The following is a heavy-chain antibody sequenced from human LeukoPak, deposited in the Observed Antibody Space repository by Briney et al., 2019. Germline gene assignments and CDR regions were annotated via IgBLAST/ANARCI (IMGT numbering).Heavy chain of an antibody. CDR2: IYSGGST. CDR3: AREDYYGSGSWD. CDR1: GLTVSNTY. D-gene: IGHD3-10*01. Sequence: GGSLRLSCAVSGLTVSNTYMSWVRQAPGKGLEWVSVIYSGGSTFYADSVKGRFTISRDNSKNTVYLQMNSLRAEDTAVYYCAREDYYGSGSWDWGQGTMVTVSS. V-gene: IGHV3-66*01. J-gene: IGHJ3*01.